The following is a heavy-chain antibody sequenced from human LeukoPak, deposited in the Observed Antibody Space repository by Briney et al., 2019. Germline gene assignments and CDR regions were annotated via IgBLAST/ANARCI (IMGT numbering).Heavy chain of an antibody. CDR2: IFTSGGT. V-gene: IGHV4-4*07. CDR3: AREAEDIVVVPAATYYYYYYMDV. J-gene: IGHJ6*03. Sequence: PSETLSLTCTVSGGSISSYYWSWFRHPPGKGLEWFGLIFTSGGTNYNPSLKSRVTMSVDTSKNQFSLKLSSVTAADTAVYYCAREAEDIVVVPAATYYYYYYMDVWGKGTTVTVSS. D-gene: IGHD2-2*01. CDR1: GGSISSYY.